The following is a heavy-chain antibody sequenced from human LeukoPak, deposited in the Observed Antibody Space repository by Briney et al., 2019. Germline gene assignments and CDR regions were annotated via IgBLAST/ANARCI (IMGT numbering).Heavy chain of an antibody. CDR2: TSTSGGST. CDR1: AFSFSSYA. Sequence: PGGSLRLSCAASAFSFSSYAMSWARQAPGEGLEWVSETSTSGGSTYYADSVKGRFTISRDNSKNTLSLQMTSLRAEDTAVYYCATARGGYWGQGTLVTVSS. V-gene: IGHV3-23*01. D-gene: IGHD2-15*01. J-gene: IGHJ4*02. CDR3: ATARGGY.